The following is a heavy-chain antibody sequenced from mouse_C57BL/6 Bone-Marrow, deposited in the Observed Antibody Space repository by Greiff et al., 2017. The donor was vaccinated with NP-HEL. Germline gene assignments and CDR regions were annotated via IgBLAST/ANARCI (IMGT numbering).Heavy chain of an antibody. CDR3: AREGGLRRRTYAMDY. D-gene: IGHD2-4*01. CDR1: GFTFSDYY. CDR2: INSDGSST. V-gene: IGHV5-16*01. Sequence: DVHLVESEGGLVQPGSSMKLSCTTSGFTFSDYYMAWVRQVPEKGLDWVANINSDGSSTYYLDSLKSRFIISIDNAKNILYLQMSSLKSEETATYYCAREGGLRRRTYAMDYWGQGTSVTVSS. J-gene: IGHJ4*01.